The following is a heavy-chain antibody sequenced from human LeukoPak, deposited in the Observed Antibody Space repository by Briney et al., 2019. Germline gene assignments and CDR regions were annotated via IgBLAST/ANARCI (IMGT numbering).Heavy chain of an antibody. CDR3: ARDSGAGYYFDY. Sequence: GGSLRLSCAASGFTVSSNYMSWVRQAPGKGLEYISAIYSGGITYYADPVKGRFTISRDNSKNTLYLQMTSLRAEDTAVYYCARDSGAGYYFDYWGQGTLVTVSS. CDR1: GFTVSSNY. CDR2: IYSGGIT. J-gene: IGHJ4*02. D-gene: IGHD7-27*01. V-gene: IGHV3-66*01.